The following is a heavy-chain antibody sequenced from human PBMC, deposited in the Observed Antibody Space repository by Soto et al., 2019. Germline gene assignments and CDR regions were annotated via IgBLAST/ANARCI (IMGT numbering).Heavy chain of an antibody. V-gene: IGHV3-7*01. CDR3: ARGVPNYDYMWGSYRPVDY. Sequence: GGSLRLSCAASGFTFSSYWMSWVRQAPGKGLEWVANIKQDGSERYYVDSVKGRFTISRDNAKNSLYLQMNSLRAEDTAVYYCARGVPNYDYMWGSYRPVDYWGQGSLVTVSS. CDR2: IKQDGSER. CDR1: GFTFSSYW. J-gene: IGHJ4*02. D-gene: IGHD3-16*02.